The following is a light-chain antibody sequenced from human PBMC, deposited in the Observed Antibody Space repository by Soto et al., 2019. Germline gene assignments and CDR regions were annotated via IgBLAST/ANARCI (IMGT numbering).Light chain of an antibody. Sequence: QSALTQPASVSGSPGQSITISCTGTSSDVGGYSYVSWYQQHPGKAPKLMIYDANNRPSGVSNRFSGSKSGNTASLTISGLQAEDEADYYCSSYTYSSTLYVFGTGTKVTVL. CDR3: SSYTYSSTLYV. V-gene: IGLV2-14*01. CDR1: SSDVGGYSY. CDR2: DAN. J-gene: IGLJ1*01.